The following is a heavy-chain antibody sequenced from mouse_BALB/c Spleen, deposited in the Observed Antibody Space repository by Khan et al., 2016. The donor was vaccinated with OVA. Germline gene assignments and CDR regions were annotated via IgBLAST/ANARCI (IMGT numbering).Heavy chain of an antibody. CDR3: ARGDGNSLYWYFDV. Sequence: QVQLQQPGAELVRPGASVKLSCKASGYTFTSYWMNWVKQRPGQGLEWIGMIDPSDSETHYNQMFKDKATLTVDKSSSTAYMQLSSLPYEASAVYYCARGDGNSLYWYFDVWGAGTTVTVAS. D-gene: IGHD2-1*01. CDR2: IDPSDSET. V-gene: IGHV1-61*01. J-gene: IGHJ1*01. CDR1: GYTFTSYW.